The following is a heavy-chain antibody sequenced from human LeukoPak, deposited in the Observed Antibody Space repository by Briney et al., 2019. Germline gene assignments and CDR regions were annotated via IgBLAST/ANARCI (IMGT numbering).Heavy chain of an antibody. CDR3: ARQESITLVRGAL. CDR1: GGSISSSSYY. V-gene: IGHV4-39*01. CDR2: IYYSGST. D-gene: IGHD3-10*01. Sequence: SETLSLTCTVSGGSISSSSYYWGWIRQPPGKGLEWIGSIYYSGSTYYNPSLKSRVTISVDTSKNQFSLKLSSVTAADTAVYYCARQESITLVRGALWGQGTLVTVSS. J-gene: IGHJ4*02.